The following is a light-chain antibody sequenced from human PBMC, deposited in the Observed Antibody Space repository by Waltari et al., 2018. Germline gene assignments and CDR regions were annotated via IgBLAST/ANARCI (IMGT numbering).Light chain of an antibody. V-gene: IGLV4-69*01. CDR3: QTGGHGTWV. J-gene: IGLJ3*02. Sequence: QLPEKGPRFLMNVKSDGSHNMGVGIPDRFSGSSSGAGRYLTISSLQSEDEADYDCQTGGHGTWVFGGGTRLTVL. CDR2: VKSDGSH.